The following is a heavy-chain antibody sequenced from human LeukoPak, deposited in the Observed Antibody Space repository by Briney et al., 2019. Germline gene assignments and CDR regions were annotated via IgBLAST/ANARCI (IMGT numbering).Heavy chain of an antibody. CDR2: IYYTGIT. J-gene: IGHJ4*02. Sequence: SGTLSLTCAVSGGSISSSNWWSWVRQPPGKGLEWIGYIYYTGITSYNPSLKSRVTMSVDTSMNQVSLKVTSLTAADTAVYYCAASSGVALGRFWGQGALVTVSS. D-gene: IGHD3-16*01. V-gene: IGHV4-4*02. CDR3: AASSGVALGRF. CDR1: GGSISSSNW.